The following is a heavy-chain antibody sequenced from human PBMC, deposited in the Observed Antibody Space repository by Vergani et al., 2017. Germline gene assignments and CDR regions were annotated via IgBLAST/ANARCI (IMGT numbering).Heavy chain of an antibody. CDR3: ARELVLDSNHEDYVDY. Sequence: QVQLVESGGGLVKPGGSLRLSCAASGFMFSNYWMNWVRQAPGKGLEWVSYITSSSRRTHYADSVKGRFTISRDNAKNSLFLQMNSLRVEDTAVYYCARELVLDSNHEDYVDYRCQGAIVIVSS. CDR2: ITSSSRRT. J-gene: IGHJ4*02. D-gene: IGHD3-3*02. CDR1: GFMFSNYW. V-gene: IGHV3-11*06.